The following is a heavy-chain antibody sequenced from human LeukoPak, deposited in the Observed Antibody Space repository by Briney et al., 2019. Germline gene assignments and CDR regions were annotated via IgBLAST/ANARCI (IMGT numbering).Heavy chain of an antibody. CDR3: AKTRPLDSSSWSHGDY. V-gene: IGHV3-23*01. Sequence: PGGSLRLSCAASGFTFSSYAMSWVRQAPGKGLEWVSAISGSGDSTYYGDSVKGRFTISRDHSKNTLYLQMNSLRAEDTAVYYCAKTRPLDSSSWSHGDYWGQGTLVTVSS. D-gene: IGHD6-13*01. J-gene: IGHJ4*02. CDR2: ISGSGDST. CDR1: GFTFSSYA.